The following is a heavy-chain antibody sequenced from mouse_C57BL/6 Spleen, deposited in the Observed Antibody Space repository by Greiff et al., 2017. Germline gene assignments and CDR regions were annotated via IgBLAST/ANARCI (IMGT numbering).Heavy chain of an antibody. Sequence: VQLQQSGPELVKPGASVKISCKASGYTFTDYYMNWVKQSHGKSLEWIGDINPNNGGTSYNQKFKGKATLTVDKSSSTAYMELRSLTSEDSAVYYCARTGLTGTNWYFDVWGTGTTVTVSS. CDR2: INPNNGGT. V-gene: IGHV1-26*01. CDR1: GYTFTDYY. J-gene: IGHJ1*03. D-gene: IGHD4-1*01. CDR3: ARTGLTGTNWYFDV.